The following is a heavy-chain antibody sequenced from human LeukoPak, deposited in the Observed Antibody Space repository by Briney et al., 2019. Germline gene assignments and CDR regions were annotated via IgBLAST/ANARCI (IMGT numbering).Heavy chain of an antibody. D-gene: IGHD6-6*01. CDR1: GYTFTTYR. CDR3: TRHEMYTSSSWGAFDI. CDR2: LYPGDSDT. Sequence: GESLQISCRASGYTFTTYRIAWVRQMPGKGLEWMGVLYPGDSDTRYSPSFQGQVTISADKSISTAYLQWSSLKASDTAMYYCTRHEMYTSSSWGAFDIWGQGTMVTVSS. J-gene: IGHJ3*02. V-gene: IGHV5-51*01.